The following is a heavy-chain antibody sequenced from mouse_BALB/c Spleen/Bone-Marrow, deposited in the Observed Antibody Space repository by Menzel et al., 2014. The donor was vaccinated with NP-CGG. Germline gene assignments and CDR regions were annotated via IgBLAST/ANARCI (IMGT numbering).Heavy chain of an antibody. V-gene: IGHV3-1*02. D-gene: IGHD1-1*02. CDR1: GYSITSGYS. Sequence: EVKVVESGPDLVKPSQSLSLTCTVTGYSITSGYSWHWIRQSPGNKLEWLGYIHYNGNTDYNPSLRSRISITRDTSKNQFFLQLNSVTTEDTATYYCARFYGSYSYWGQGTTLTVSS. J-gene: IGHJ2*01. CDR3: ARFYGSYSY. CDR2: IHYNGNT.